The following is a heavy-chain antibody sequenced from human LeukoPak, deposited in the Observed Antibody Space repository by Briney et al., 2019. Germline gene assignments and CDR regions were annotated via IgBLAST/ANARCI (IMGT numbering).Heavy chain of an antibody. CDR3: ARDANGVPFDY. Sequence: GSLTLSCAASGFTFSSYWMHWVRQAPGKGLVWVSRINSDGSSTSYADSVKGRFTISRDNAKNTLYLQMNSLRAEDTAVYYCARDANGVPFDYWGQGTLVTVSS. D-gene: IGHD2-8*01. CDR1: GFTFSSYW. CDR2: INSDGSST. V-gene: IGHV3-74*01. J-gene: IGHJ4*02.